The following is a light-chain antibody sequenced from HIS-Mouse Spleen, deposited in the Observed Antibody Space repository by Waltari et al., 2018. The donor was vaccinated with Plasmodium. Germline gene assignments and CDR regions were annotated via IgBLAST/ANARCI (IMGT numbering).Light chain of an antibody. CDR1: ALPKTY. J-gene: IGLJ3*02. CDR2: EDS. V-gene: IGLV3-10*01. CDR3: YSTDSGNHRV. Sequence: SYELTQPPSVSVSPGQTARITCPGDALPKTYAYWYQQKSGQAPVLVIYEDSKRPSGIPERFSGSSSGTMATLTISGAQVEDEADYYCYSTDSGNHRVFGGGTKLTVL.